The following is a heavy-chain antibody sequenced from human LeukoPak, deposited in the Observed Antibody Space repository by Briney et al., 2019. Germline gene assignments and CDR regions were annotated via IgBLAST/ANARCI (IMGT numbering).Heavy chain of an antibody. CDR2: ISGSGDST. CDR3: AKGGWGTVLDY. J-gene: IGHJ4*02. Sequence: GGSLRLSCAASGFTFSNYAMPWVRQAPGKGLEWVSTISGSGDSTYYSDSVKGRFTISRDNSENTLYLQLNSLRAEDTAVYYCAKGGWGTVLDYWGQGTLVTVSP. CDR1: GFTFSNYA. D-gene: IGHD3-16*01. V-gene: IGHV3-23*01.